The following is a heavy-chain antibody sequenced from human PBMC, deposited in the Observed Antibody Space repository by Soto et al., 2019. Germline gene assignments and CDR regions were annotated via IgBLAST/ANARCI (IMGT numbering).Heavy chain of an antibody. J-gene: IGHJ5*02. D-gene: IGHD2-15*01. CDR3: AKDHRGYCSGGSCPVGFDP. CDR1: GFTFSSYG. Sequence: GGSLRLSCAASGFTFSSYGMHWVRQAPGKGLEWVAVISYDGSNKYYADSVKGRFSISRDNFKNTLYLQMNSLRAEDTAVYYCAKDHRGYCSGGSCPVGFDPWGQGTLVTVSS. CDR2: ISYDGSNK. V-gene: IGHV3-30*18.